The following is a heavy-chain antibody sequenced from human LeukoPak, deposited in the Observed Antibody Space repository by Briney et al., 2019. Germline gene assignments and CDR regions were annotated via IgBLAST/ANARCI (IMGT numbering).Heavy chain of an antibody. D-gene: IGHD3-3*01. CDR3: AKVDGITIFEVFDY. CDR2: ISGTGGST. CDR1: GFTFSSYA. V-gene: IGHV3-23*01. Sequence: SGGSLRLSCAASGFTFSSYAMSWVRQAPGKGLEWVSVISGTGGSTYYADSVKGRFTISRDNSKNTVYLQMNSLRAEDTAVYYCAKVDGITIFEVFDYWGQGTLVTVSS. J-gene: IGHJ4*02.